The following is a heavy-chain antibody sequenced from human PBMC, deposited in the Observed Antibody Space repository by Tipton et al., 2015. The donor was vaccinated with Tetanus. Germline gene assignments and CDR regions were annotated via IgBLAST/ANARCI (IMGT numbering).Heavy chain of an antibody. CDR3: ARLPKHYSASGST. CDR2: IYPGDSAA. V-gene: IGHV5-51*01. J-gene: IGHJ5*02. D-gene: IGHD3-10*01. CDR1: GHNSRSYW. Sequence: QSGAEVKKPGESLKISCKVSGHNSRSYWISWVRQMPGKGLEWMGIIYPGDSAATYSPSFQGQVTISADKSLSTAYLQWTSLKPSDTAIYFCARLPKHYSASGSTWGQGTLVTVSS.